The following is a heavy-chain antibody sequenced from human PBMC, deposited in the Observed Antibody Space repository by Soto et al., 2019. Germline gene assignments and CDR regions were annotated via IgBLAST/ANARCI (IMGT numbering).Heavy chain of an antibody. CDR2: IKSKTDGGTT. Sequence: GGSLRLSCAASGFTFSNAWMSWVRQAPGKGLEWVGRIKSKTDGGTTDYAAPVKGRFTISRDDSKNTLYLQMNSLKTEVTAVYYCTTVRELGSYYGMDVWGQGTTVTVSS. CDR1: GFTFSNAW. CDR3: TTVRELGSYYGMDV. V-gene: IGHV3-15*01. J-gene: IGHJ6*02. D-gene: IGHD1-26*01.